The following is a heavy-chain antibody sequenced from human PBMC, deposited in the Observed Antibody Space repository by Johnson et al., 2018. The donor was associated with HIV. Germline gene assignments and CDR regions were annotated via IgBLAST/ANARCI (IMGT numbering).Heavy chain of an antibody. D-gene: IGHD2-2*01. V-gene: IGHV3-33*01. CDR1: GFTFSSYG. CDR3: ATDIVVVLALGGDAFDI. Sequence: QVQLVESGGGVVQPGRSLRLSCAASGFTFSSYGMHWVRQAPGKGLEWVAVIWYAGNNKYYADSVKGRFTISRDNSKNTLYLQMNSLRAEDTAVYYCATDIVVVLALGGDAFDIWGQGTMVTVSS. J-gene: IGHJ3*02. CDR2: IWYAGNNK.